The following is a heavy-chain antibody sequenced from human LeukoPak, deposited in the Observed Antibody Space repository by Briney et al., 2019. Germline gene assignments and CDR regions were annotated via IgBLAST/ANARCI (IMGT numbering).Heavy chain of an antibody. CDR1: GGSISSYY. J-gene: IGHJ5*02. CDR2: IYYSGST. CDR3: ARHSSGYYKYNWFDP. V-gene: IGHV4-59*08. Sequence: PSETLSLTCTVPGGSISSYYWSWIRQPLGKGLEWIGYIYYSGSTNYNPSLKSRVTISVDTSKNQFSLKLSSVTAADTAVYYCARHSSGYYKYNWFDPWGQGTLVTVSS. D-gene: IGHD3-22*01.